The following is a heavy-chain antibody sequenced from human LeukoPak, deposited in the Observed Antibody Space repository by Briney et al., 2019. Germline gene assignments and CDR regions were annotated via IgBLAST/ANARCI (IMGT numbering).Heavy chain of an antibody. Sequence: QTGGSLRLSCAASGFTFSSYGMHWVRQAPGKGLEWVGRIRSKTDGGTTDYAVSVQGRFTISRDDSKNTLYLQMSSLKTEDTAVYYCAKHIYGVVSIQQWGQGTLVTVSS. V-gene: IGHV3-15*01. CDR2: IRSKTDGGTT. CDR3: AKHIYGVVSIQQ. D-gene: IGHD3-3*01. CDR1: GFTFSSYG. J-gene: IGHJ1*01.